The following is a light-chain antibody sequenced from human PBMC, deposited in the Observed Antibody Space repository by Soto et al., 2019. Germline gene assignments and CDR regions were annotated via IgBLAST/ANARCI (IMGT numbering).Light chain of an antibody. CDR3: AAWDDGLDGVR. Sequence: QSVLTQPPSASGTPGQRGTISCSGSSSNIGSNTVNWYQQLPGTAPKLLISNNNQRPSGVPDRFSGSQSGTSASLAISGLQSEDETDYYCAAWDDGLDGVRFGGGTKRTVL. J-gene: IGLJ3*02. CDR1: SSNIGSNT. CDR2: NNN. V-gene: IGLV1-44*01.